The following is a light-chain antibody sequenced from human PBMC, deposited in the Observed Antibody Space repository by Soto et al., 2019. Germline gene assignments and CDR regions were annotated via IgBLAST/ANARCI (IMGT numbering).Light chain of an antibody. CDR3: QRNNSSWT. CDR1: QFVSSTY. Sequence: VLTQSPCTLSLTPGARATRSCRASQFVSSTYLAWYQQRPGQAPRLLIYGASSRATGIPARFSGTESGTEFTLTSISLQSVELAVYYWQRNNSSWTFGPGTKVDIK. V-gene: IGKV3-20*01. J-gene: IGKJ1*01. CDR2: GAS.